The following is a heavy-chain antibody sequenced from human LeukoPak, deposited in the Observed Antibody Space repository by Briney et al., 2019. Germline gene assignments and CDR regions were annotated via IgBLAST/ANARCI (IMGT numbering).Heavy chain of an antibody. J-gene: IGHJ3*02. Sequence: ASVKVSCKASGYSFSNYGINWVRQAPGEGLEWMGWISGYDANTKYAQRFQGRVTMTTDTSTNSGFQEVKSLTSDDTAVYFCAREVDTAMVNAFDIWGQGTMVIVSS. CDR2: ISGYDANT. CDR3: AREVDTAMVNAFDI. D-gene: IGHD5-18*01. V-gene: IGHV1-18*01. CDR1: GYSFSNYG.